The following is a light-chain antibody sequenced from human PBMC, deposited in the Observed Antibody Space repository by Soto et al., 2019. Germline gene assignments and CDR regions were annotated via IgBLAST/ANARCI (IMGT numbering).Light chain of an antibody. J-gene: IGLJ1*01. V-gene: IGLV2-23*02. CDR3: CSYAGSTIHYV. CDR2: EVT. Sequence: QSALTQPASVSGSPGQSITISCTGSDVGSYNLVSWYQQHPGKAPKLMIYEVTKRPSGVSNRFSGSKSGNTASLTISGLQAEDEADYYFCSYAGSTIHYVFGTGTKLTV. CDR1: DVGSYNL.